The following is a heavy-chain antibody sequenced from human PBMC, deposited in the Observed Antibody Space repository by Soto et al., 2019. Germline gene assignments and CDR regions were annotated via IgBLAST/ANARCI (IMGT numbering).Heavy chain of an antibody. Sequence: PSETLSLTCAVYGGSFSGYYWNWIRQPPGKGLEWIGEINHSGSTNYNPSLKSRVTISVDTSKNQFSLKLSSVTAADTAVYYCARPGLQGYSSTRKPIWFDPWGQGTLVTVSS. CDR1: GGSFSGYY. D-gene: IGHD5-18*01. CDR2: INHSGST. CDR3: ARPGLQGYSSTRKPIWFDP. V-gene: IGHV4-34*01. J-gene: IGHJ5*02.